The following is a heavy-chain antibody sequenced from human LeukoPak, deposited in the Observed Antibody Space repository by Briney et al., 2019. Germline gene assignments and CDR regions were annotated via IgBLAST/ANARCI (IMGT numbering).Heavy chain of an antibody. V-gene: IGHV4-38-2*01. CDR2: MSRSGST. CDR3: ARNSSGWSFDY. CDR1: GSSITSIYNDFY. J-gene: IGHJ4*02. D-gene: IGHD6-19*01. Sequence: PSETLSLACAVSGSSITSIYNDFYWGWIRQPPGKGLEWIGSMSRSGSTYYNPSLEGRVTISVDTSKNGFSLRLKSVTAADTAVYYCARNSSGWSFDYWGQGALVTVSS.